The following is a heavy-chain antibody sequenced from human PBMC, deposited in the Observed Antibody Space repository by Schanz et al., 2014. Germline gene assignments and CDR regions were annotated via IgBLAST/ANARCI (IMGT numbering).Heavy chain of an antibody. CDR3: ARGGYSSGWYDRDIAHFDY. V-gene: IGHV1-18*01. J-gene: IGHJ4*02. D-gene: IGHD6-19*01. CDR2: ISPYNGNT. Sequence: QVQLVQSGAEVKKPGASVKVSCKASGYTFTSYGISWVRQAPGQGLEWMGWISPYNGNTNYAQKLQGRVTITRDTSATTAYMELSSLRSDDTAVYYCARGGYSSGWYDRDIAHFDYGGQGTLVTVSS. CDR1: GYTFTSYG.